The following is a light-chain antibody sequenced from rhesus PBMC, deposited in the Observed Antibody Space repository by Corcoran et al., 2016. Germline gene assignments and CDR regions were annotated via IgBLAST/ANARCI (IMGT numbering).Light chain of an antibody. Sequence: EIVMTQSPATLSLSPGETATLSCRASQSVGSYLAWYQQKPGQAPKLLVHSAYFRATGIPDRFSGSGSRTDFTLPISSLEPEDVGVYHCPQYNALLPSFGQGTKVEIK. CDR2: SAY. V-gene: IGKV3-40*03. CDR1: QSVGSY. J-gene: IGKJ2*01. CDR3: PQYNALLPS.